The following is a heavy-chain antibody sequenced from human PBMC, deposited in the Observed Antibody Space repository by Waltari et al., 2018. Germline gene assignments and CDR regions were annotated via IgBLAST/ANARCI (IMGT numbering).Heavy chain of an antibody. CDR1: GFTFSSYS. V-gene: IGHV3-21*01. Sequence: EVQLVESGGGLVKPGGSLRLSCAASGFTFSSYSMNWVRQAPGKGLEWVSSISSSSYIYYADSVKGRFTISRDNAKNSLYLQMNSLRAEDTAVYYCARDRGVAVAGTGDYWGQGTLVTVSS. J-gene: IGHJ4*02. D-gene: IGHD6-19*01. CDR3: ARDRGVAVAGTGDY. CDR2: ISSSSYI.